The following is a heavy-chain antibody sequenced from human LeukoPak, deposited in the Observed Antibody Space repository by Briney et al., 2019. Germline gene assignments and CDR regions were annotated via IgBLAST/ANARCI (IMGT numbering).Heavy chain of an antibody. V-gene: IGHV4-34*01. D-gene: IGHD3-10*01. CDR3: ARGFPAMGRGAYFDY. J-gene: IGHJ4*02. Sequence: KPSETLSLTCAVYGGSFCGYYWSWIRQPPGKGLEWIGEINHSGSTNYNPSLKSRVTISVDTSKNQFSLKLSSVTAADTAVYYCARGFPAMGRGAYFDYWGQGTLVTISS. CDR1: GGSFCGYY. CDR2: INHSGST.